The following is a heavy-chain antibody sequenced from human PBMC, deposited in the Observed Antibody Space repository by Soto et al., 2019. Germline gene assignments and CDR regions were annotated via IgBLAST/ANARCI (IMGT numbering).Heavy chain of an antibody. CDR2: IYSGGST. D-gene: IGHD2-15*01. J-gene: IGHJ4*02. CDR1: GFTVSSNY. CDR3: ARDMGRGLIDY. Sequence: EVQLVESGGGLVQPGGSLRLSCAASGFTVSSNYMSWVRQAPGKGLEWVSVIYSGGSTYYADSVKGRFTISRHNSKNTLYRQMNSLRAEDTAVYYCARDMGRGLIDYWGQGTLVTVSS. V-gene: IGHV3-53*04.